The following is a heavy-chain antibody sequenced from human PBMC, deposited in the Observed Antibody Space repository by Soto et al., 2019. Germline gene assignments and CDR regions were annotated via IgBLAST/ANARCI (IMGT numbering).Heavy chain of an antibody. D-gene: IGHD2-15*01. V-gene: IGHV4-30-4*01. CDR3: ARLLRHNYYGMDV. Sequence: SETLSLTCNVSGASISSGDYYWIWIRQPPGKGLEWIGYIYYSGSTYYNPSLKSRVTISVDTSKNQFSLKLSSVTAADTAVYYCARLLRHNYYGMDVWGQGTTVTVSS. CDR2: IYYSGST. CDR1: GASISSGDYY. J-gene: IGHJ6*02.